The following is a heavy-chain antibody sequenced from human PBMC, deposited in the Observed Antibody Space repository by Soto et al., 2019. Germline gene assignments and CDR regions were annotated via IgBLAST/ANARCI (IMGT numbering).Heavy chain of an antibody. Sequence: SETLSLTCTVSGGSISSYYWSWIRQPPGKGLEWIGYIYYSGSTNYNPSLKSRVTISVDTSKNQFSLKLSFVTAADTAVYYCAREYGGYDLAFDYWGQGTLVTVSS. CDR3: AREYGGYDLAFDY. V-gene: IGHV4-59*01. J-gene: IGHJ4*02. CDR2: IYYSGST. CDR1: GGSISSYY. D-gene: IGHD5-12*01.